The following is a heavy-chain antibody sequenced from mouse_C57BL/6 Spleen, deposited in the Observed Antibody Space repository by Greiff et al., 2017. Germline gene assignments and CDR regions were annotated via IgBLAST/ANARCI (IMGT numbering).Heavy chain of an antibody. CDR3: ARSPYYYGSSYGGMDY. V-gene: IGHV1-7*01. CDR2: INPRSGYT. D-gene: IGHD1-1*01. Sequence: QVHVKQSGAELAKPGASVKLSCKASGYTFTSYWMHWVKQRPGQGLEWIGYINPRSGYTKSTQQFQDKAPLTADNSSSTAYMQLGSLAYEDSAVYYCARSPYYYGSSYGGMDYWGQGTAVTGAS. CDR1: GYTFTSYW. J-gene: IGHJ4*01.